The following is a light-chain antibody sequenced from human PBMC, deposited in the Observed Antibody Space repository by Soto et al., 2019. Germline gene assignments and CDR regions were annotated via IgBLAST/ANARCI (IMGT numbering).Light chain of an antibody. CDR1: QGISSY. V-gene: IGKV1-27*01. J-gene: IGKJ2*01. CDR2: SAS. CDR3: QQTYNAPST. Sequence: DVQLTQSPSSLSASVGDRVTITCRVSQGISSYLDCYRQKPGKVPKLLIYSASNLQSGVTSWFSCRGSGTDFTLTISSLQPEDVPTCHGQQTYNAPSTFGQGARLDIK.